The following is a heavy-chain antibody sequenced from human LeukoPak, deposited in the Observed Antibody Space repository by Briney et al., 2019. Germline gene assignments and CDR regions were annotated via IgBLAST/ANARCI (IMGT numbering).Heavy chain of an antibody. CDR3: ARHGGLKYGGYEKGFDY. D-gene: IGHD5-12*01. Sequence: PSETLSLTCTVSGGSISSSRYFWGWIRQPPGKGLEWIGSIYYSGSTYFNPSLESRVTISVDTSKNQFSLKMNSVTAADTAVYYCARHGGLKYGGYEKGFDYWGQGTLVTVSS. CDR2: IYYSGST. J-gene: IGHJ4*02. CDR1: GGSISSSRYF. V-gene: IGHV4-39*01.